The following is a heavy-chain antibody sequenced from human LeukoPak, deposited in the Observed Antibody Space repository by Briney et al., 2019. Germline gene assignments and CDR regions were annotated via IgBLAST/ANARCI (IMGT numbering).Heavy chain of an antibody. D-gene: IGHD2-2*02. J-gene: IGHJ3*02. Sequence: SETLSLTCTVSGGSISSGSYYWSWIRQPAGKGLEWIGRIYTSGSTNYNPSLKSRVTISVDTSKNQFSLKLSSVTAADTAEYYCARDGSRGYCSSTSCYTVDAFDIWGQGTMVTVSS. CDR3: ARDGSRGYCSSTSCYTVDAFDI. CDR1: GGSISSGSYY. CDR2: IYTSGST. V-gene: IGHV4-61*02.